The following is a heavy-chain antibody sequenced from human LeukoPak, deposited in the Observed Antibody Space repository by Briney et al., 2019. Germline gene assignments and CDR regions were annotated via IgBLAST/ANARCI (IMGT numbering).Heavy chain of an antibody. D-gene: IGHD3-22*01. V-gene: IGHV4-4*07. CDR2: IYTSGST. CDR1: GGSISSYY. J-gene: IGHJ4*02. Sequence: SETLSLTCTVSGGSISSYYWSWIRQPAGKGLEWIGRIYTSGSTNYNPSLKSRVTISVDMSKNQLSLKLSSVTAADTAVYHCARGHYYDSSGYVDYWGQGTLVTVSS. CDR3: ARGHYYDSSGYVDY.